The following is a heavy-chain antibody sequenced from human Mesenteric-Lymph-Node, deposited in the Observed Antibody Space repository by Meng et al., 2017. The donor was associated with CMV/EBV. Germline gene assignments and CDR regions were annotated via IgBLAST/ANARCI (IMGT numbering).Heavy chain of an antibody. J-gene: IGHJ5*02. CDR1: GDSISSGFYY. CDR3: ARHLPDPESAPFDP. V-gene: IGHV4-39*01. CDR2: IHYSGRT. D-gene: IGHD1-14*01. Sequence: SETLSLTCTVSGDSISSGFYYWDWVRQPPGKGLEWIGNIHYSGRTFYSPSLRGRLTISVDTSRNQFSLKLSSVTAADTAVYYCARHLPDPESAPFDPWGQGILVTVSS.